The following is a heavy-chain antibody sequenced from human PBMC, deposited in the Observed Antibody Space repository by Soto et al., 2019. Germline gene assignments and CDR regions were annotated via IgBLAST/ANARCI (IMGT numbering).Heavy chain of an antibody. Sequence: EVQLVESGGGLVQPGGSLRLSCAASGFTFSSYSMNWVRQAPGKGLEWVSYISSSSSTIYYADSVKGRFTISRDNAKNSLYLQMNSLRDEDTAVYYCARGADYDSSGIRLNWFDPWGQGTLVTVSP. CDR3: ARGADYDSSGIRLNWFDP. V-gene: IGHV3-48*02. D-gene: IGHD3-22*01. CDR2: ISSSSSTI. CDR1: GFTFSSYS. J-gene: IGHJ5*02.